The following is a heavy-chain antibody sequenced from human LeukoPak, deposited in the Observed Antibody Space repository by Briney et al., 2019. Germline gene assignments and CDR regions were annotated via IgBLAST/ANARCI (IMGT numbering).Heavy chain of an antibody. Sequence: SETLSLTCAVYGGSFSGYYWSWIRQPPGRGLEWIGEINHSGSTNYNPSLKSRVTISVDTSKNRFSLKLSSVTAADTAVYYCAGSGFGPAAGYWGQGTLVTVSS. J-gene: IGHJ4*02. V-gene: IGHV4-34*01. CDR2: INHSGST. D-gene: IGHD3-10*01. CDR1: GGSFSGYY. CDR3: AGSGFGPAAGY.